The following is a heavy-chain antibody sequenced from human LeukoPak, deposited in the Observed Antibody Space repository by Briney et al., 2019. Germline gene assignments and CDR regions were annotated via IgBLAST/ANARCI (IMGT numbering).Heavy chain of an antibody. CDR2: INPSGGST. Sequence: VASVKVSRKASGYTFTSYYMHWVRQAPGQGLEWMGIINPSGGSTSYAQKFQGRVTMTRDTSTSTVYMELSSLRSEDAAVYYCARAGSSGWSRYWGQGTLVTVSS. D-gene: IGHD6-19*01. J-gene: IGHJ4*02. CDR1: GYTFTSYY. V-gene: IGHV1-46*01. CDR3: ARAGSSGWSRY.